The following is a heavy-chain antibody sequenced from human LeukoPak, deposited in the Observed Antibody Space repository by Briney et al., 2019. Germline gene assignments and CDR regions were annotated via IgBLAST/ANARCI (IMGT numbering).Heavy chain of an antibody. J-gene: IGHJ4*02. CDR2: IKQDGSEK. CDR1: GFTFYSYY. Sequence: GGSLRLSCAASGFTFYSYYMSWVRQAPGKGLEWVANIKQDGSEKYYVDSVKGRFTISRDNAKNSLYLQMNSLRAEDTAVYYCVAGTGGFDYWGQGTLVTVSS. D-gene: IGHD6-19*01. CDR3: VAGTGGFDY. V-gene: IGHV3-7*01.